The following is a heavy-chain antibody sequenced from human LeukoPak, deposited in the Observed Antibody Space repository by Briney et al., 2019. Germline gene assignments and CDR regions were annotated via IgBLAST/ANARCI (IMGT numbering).Heavy chain of an antibody. J-gene: IGHJ4*02. CDR1: GYTFTDEY. CDR3: ARDVGELRADY. D-gene: IGHD1-26*01. V-gene: IGHV1-2*02. Sequence: ASVKVSCKASGYTFTDEYIHWVRQVPGQGFEWMAWISPKNGATNVALKFRGRVTLTRDTSISTAYMAVSRLRSDDTAVYYCARDVGELRADYWGQGTLVTVSS. CDR2: ISPKNGAT.